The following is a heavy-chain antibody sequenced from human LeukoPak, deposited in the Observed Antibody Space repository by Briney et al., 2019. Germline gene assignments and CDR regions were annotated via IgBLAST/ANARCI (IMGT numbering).Heavy chain of an antibody. J-gene: IGHJ5*02. CDR3: ARDAPQVPAAGVLAS. V-gene: IGHV3-53*01. Sequence: GDSLSLPYSASGFTVRDNYMRWVGPAPPKGLDWVSAMYSGGDTYYADSVKGRFTFSRDISKNTLYLQMNGLRTEDTAMYYCARDAPQVPAAGVLASWGQGTLVTVSS. D-gene: IGHD6-13*01. CDR1: GFTVRDNY. CDR2: MYSGGDT.